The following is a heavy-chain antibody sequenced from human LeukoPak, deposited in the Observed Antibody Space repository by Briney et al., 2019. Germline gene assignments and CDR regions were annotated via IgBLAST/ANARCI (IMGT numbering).Heavy chain of an antibody. J-gene: IGHJ4*02. V-gene: IGHV3-30*02. Sequence: GGSLRLSCAASGFTFSSYGMHWVRQAPGKGLEWVAFIRYDGSNKYYGDSVKGRFTVSRDNSKNTLYLQMNSLRAEDTAVYYCATAKITTVTTTDYWGQGTLVTVSS. CDR1: GFTFSSYG. D-gene: IGHD4-17*01. CDR3: ATAKITTVTTTDY. CDR2: IRYDGSNK.